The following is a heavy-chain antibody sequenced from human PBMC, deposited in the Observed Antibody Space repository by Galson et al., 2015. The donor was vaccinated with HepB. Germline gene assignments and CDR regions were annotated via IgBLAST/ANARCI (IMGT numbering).Heavy chain of an antibody. V-gene: IGHV3-33*01. J-gene: IGHJ6*03. CDR2: IWYDGSNK. D-gene: IGHD4-17*01. CDR1: GFTFSSYG. CDR3: ARDKEDYGDPGPYMDV. Sequence: SLRLSCAASGFTFSSYGMHWVRQAPGKGLEWVAVIWYDGSNKYYADSVKGRFTISRDNSKNTLYLQMNSLRAEDTAVYYCARDKEDYGDPGPYMDVWGKGTTVTVSS.